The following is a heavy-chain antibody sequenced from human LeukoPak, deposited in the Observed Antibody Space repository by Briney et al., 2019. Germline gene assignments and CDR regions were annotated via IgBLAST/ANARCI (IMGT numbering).Heavy chain of an antibody. J-gene: IGHJ4*02. V-gene: IGHV1-2*06. CDR1: GYTFTGYY. Sequence: ASVKVSCKASGYTFTGYYMHWVRQAPGQGLEWMGRINPNSGGTNYAQKFQGRVTMTRDTSSNTAYMELSRLTSDDTAVYYCARXGGHYDRSGYYYSTYDYDYWGQGSLVTVSS. CDR3: ARXGGHYDRSGYYYSTYDYDY. CDR2: INPNSGGT. D-gene: IGHD3-22*01.